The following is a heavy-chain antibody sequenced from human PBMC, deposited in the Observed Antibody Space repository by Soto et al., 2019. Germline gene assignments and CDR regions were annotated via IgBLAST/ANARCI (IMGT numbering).Heavy chain of an antibody. D-gene: IGHD2-15*01. J-gene: IGHJ4*02. CDR3: ARDQLRQTLLLFDY. V-gene: IGHV3-7*01. Sequence: GGSLRLSCAASGFTFSSYWMSWVRQAPGKGLEWVANIKQDGSEKYYVDSVKGRFTISRDNAKNSLYLQMNSLRAEDTAVYYCARDQLRQTLLLFDYWGQGPLVTVSS. CDR1: GFTFSSYW. CDR2: IKQDGSEK.